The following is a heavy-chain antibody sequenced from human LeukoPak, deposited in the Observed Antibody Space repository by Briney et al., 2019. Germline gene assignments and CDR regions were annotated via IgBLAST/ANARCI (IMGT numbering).Heavy chain of an antibody. J-gene: IGHJ5*02. CDR1: GGSISSYY. D-gene: IGHD2-2*01. CDR3: ARGIVVVPAAMLAGWFDP. Sequence: PSETLSLTCTVSGGSISSYYWSWIRQPPGKGLEWIGYIYYSGSTNYNPSLKSRVTISVDTSKNQFSLKLSSVTAADTAVYHCARGIVVVPAAMLAGWFDPWGQGTLVTVSS. V-gene: IGHV4-59*01. CDR2: IYYSGST.